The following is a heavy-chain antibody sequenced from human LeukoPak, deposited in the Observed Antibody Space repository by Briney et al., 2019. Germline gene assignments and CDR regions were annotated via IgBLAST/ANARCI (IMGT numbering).Heavy chain of an antibody. J-gene: IGHJ3*02. Sequence: QSGGSLRLSCAASGFSISDYSMNWVRQASGKGLEWISYFSRSGGTIYYADSVKGRFTSSRDNANNSLYLQMNSLRAEDTAVYYCAKDDPPIAGAFDIWGQGTMVTVSS. CDR3: AKDDPPIAGAFDI. V-gene: IGHV3-48*01. D-gene: IGHD6-13*01. CDR1: GFSISDYS. CDR2: FSRSGGTI.